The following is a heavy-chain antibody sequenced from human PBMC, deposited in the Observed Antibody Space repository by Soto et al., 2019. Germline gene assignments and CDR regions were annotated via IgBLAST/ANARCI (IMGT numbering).Heavy chain of an antibody. CDR2: INHSGST. J-gene: IGHJ3*02. Sequence: SETLSLTCAVYGGSFSGYYWSWIRQPPGKGLEWIGEINHSGSTNYNPSLKSRVTISVDTSKNQFSLKLSSVTAADTAVYYCARMMVWFGEHAFDIWGQGTMVTVSS. CDR3: ARMMVWFGEHAFDI. V-gene: IGHV4-34*01. CDR1: GGSFSGYY. D-gene: IGHD3-10*01.